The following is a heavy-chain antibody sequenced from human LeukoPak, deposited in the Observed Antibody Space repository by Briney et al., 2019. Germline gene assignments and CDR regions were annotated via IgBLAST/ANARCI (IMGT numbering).Heavy chain of an antibody. V-gene: IGHV1-46*01. J-gene: IGHJ4*02. D-gene: IGHD6-13*01. CDR3: AKLAAAGTAHYYFDY. Sequence: ASVKVSCKASGYTFTSYHMHWVRQAPGQGLEIMGIINPSGGSTTYAQKFQGRVTMTRDTSTSTVYMELSSLRSEDTAVYYCAKLAAAGTAHYYFDYWGQGTLVTVSS. CDR1: GYTFTSYH. CDR2: INPSGGST.